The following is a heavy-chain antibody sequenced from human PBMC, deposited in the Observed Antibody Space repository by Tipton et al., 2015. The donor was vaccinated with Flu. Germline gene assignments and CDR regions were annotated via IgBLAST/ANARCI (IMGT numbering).Heavy chain of an antibody. CDR2: IHNSGST. CDR1: GGSVSGGSFY. CDR3: ARDCSSMWHGGFDYGLDV. D-gene: IGHD6-13*01. J-gene: IGHJ6*02. V-gene: IGHV4-61*02. Sequence: TLSLTCTVSGGSVSGGSFYWSWIRQPAGKGLEWIGRIHNSGSTNYSPSLRSRVTLSIDTSKNQFSLSLSSVTAADTAVYYCARDCSSMWHGGFDYGLDVWGQGTTVTVPS.